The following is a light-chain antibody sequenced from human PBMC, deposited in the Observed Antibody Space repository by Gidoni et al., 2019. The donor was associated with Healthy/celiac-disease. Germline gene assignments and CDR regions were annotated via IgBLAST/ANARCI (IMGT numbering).Light chain of an antibody. Sequence: DIQMTPSPSSLSASVGDRVTITCQASQDISNSLNWYQQKPGKAPKLLIYDASNLETGVPSRFSGSGSGTDFTFTISSLQPEDIATYYCQQYDNLPITFXPXTKVDIK. CDR2: DAS. J-gene: IGKJ3*01. CDR3: QQYDNLPIT. V-gene: IGKV1-33*01. CDR1: QDISNS.